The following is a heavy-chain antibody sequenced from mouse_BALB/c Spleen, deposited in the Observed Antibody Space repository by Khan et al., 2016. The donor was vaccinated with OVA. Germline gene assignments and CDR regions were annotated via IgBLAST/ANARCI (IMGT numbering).Heavy chain of an antibody. CDR3: ARRLFFSTSEEDPWFAY. Sequence: QVQLQQPGAELVRPGASVKLSCKASGYSFTNYWMHWVKQRPGQGLEWIGMIHPSDSETRLNQKFKDKATLTVDKSSSTAHMQLSSPTSEDSAVYYCARRLFFSTSEEDPWFAYWGPGTLVTVSA. CDR1: GYSFTNYW. CDR2: IHPSDSET. D-gene: IGHD3-2*02. V-gene: IGHV1-74*01. J-gene: IGHJ3*01.